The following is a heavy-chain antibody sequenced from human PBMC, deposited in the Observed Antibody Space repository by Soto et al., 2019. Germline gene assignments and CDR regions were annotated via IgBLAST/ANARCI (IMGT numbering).Heavy chain of an antibody. CDR3: ARDGGRHSGGIDY. J-gene: IGHJ4*02. Sequence: QVQLVQSGAEVKKPGSSVKVSCKASGGTFSSNSINWVRQAPGQGLEWMGEIIPIFGTANYAQKFQGRVTITADESTSTAYMELSSLGSEDTAVYYCARDGGRHSGGIDYWGQGTVVTVSS. V-gene: IGHV1-69*01. D-gene: IGHD1-26*01. CDR2: IIPIFGTA. CDR1: GGTFSSNS.